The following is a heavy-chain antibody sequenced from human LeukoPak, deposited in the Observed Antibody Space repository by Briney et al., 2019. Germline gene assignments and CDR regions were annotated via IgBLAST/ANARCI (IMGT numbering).Heavy chain of an antibody. V-gene: IGHV3-23*01. D-gene: IGHD5-12*01. Sequence: PGGSLRLSCAASGFTFSSYAMSWVRQAPGKGLEWVSASGSGGNTYYADSVMGRFTISRDNSKNTLYLQVNSLRAEDTAVYYCGKGLNRDYSGVGDSWGQGTLVTVSS. CDR3: GKGLNRDYSGVGDS. CDR1: GFTFSSYA. CDR2: SGSGGNT. J-gene: IGHJ4*02.